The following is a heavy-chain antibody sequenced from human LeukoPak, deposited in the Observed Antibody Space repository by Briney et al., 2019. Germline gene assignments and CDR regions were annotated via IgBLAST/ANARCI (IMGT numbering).Heavy chain of an antibody. CDR1: GGTFSSYA. V-gene: IGHV1-18*01. CDR2: ISPYSGNT. Sequence: ASVKVSCKASGGTFSSYAISWVRQAPGQGLEWMGWISPYSGNTNYAQKLQGRVTMTTDTSTSTAYMELRSLRSDDTAVYYCARQERQAFDYWGQGTLVTVSS. J-gene: IGHJ4*02. CDR3: ARQERQAFDY. D-gene: IGHD1-1*01.